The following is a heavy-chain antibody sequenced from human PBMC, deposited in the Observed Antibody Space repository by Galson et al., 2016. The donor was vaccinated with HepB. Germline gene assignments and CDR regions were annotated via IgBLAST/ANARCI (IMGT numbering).Heavy chain of an antibody. CDR3: ARYLRSQCYYVMDV. CDR2: IDWNGNK. Sequence: PALVKPTQTLTMTCTFSGFSLRTSGMAVSWIRQLPGKALEWLAVIDWNGNKFYSPSLTTRLTISKDTSKNQVVLTLTNMDPVDTANYFCARYLRSQCYYVMDVWGQGTTVTVSS. J-gene: IGHJ6*02. V-gene: IGHV2-70*01. D-gene: IGHD4-17*01. CDR1: GFSLRTSGMA.